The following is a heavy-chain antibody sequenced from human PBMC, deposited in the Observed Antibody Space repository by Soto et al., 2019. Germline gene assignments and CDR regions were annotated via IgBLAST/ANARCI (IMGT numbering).Heavy chain of an antibody. V-gene: IGHV4-4*02. CDR2: VYHNGNT. Sequence: VQLQESGTGLVEPSGTLSLTCNVYDGSINNGDWFTWFRQPPGKGLEWIVEVYHNGNTNYNASLKSRLTISVDKSRNQFSLRLISVPAAATAVYYCATRGVVGPIYWGQGTLVTVSS. CDR3: ATRGVVGPIY. D-gene: IGHD1-26*01. J-gene: IGHJ4*02. CDR1: DGSINNGDW.